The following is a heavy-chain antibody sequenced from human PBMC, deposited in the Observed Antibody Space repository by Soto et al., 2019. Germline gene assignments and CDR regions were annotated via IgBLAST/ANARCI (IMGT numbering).Heavy chain of an antibody. Sequence: PSETLSLTCAVYGSSFSGYIWTWIRQTPGKGLQWIGQINHSGSAVYNPSLKDRVTISTMSNNQFSLELSSVTAADTAVYYCARVGSGYYSTFSYWGQGALVTVSS. D-gene: IGHD3-22*01. CDR1: GSSFSGYI. CDR2: INHSGSA. CDR3: ARVGSGYYSTFSY. V-gene: IGHV4-34*01. J-gene: IGHJ4*02.